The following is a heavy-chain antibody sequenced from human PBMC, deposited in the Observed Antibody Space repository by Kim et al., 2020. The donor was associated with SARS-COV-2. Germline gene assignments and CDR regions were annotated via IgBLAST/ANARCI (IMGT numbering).Heavy chain of an antibody. Sequence: GGSLRLSCAASGFIFSGSAMHWVRQASGKGLEWVGRIRSKANSYATAYAASVKGRFTISRVDSKTTTYLQMNSLKTEDTAGYYCTRVPGTTLAFWVAFD. D-gene: IGHD1-1*01. V-gene: IGHV3-73*01. CDR1: GFIFSGSA. J-gene: IGHJ3*02. CDR3: TRVPGTTLAFWVAFD. CDR2: IRSKANSYAT.